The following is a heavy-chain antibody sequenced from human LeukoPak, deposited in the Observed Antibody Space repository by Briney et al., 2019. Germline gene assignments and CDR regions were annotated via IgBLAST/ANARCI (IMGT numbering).Heavy chain of an antibody. CDR1: GYTFTSYD. V-gene: IGHV1-8*01. Sequence: ASVKVSCKASGYTFTSYDINWVRRATGQGLEWMGWMNPNSGNTGYAQKFQGRVTMTRNTSISTAYMELSSLRSEDTAVYYCAGSSSGWYGWYFDLWGRGTLVTVSS. CDR2: MNPNSGNT. D-gene: IGHD6-19*01. J-gene: IGHJ2*01. CDR3: AGSSSGWYGWYFDL.